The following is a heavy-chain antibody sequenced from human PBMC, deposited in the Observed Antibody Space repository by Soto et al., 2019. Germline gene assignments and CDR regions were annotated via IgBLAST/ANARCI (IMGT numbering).Heavy chain of an antibody. J-gene: IGHJ4*02. CDR1: GGSISSSSYY. Sequence: SETLSLTCTVSGGSISSSSYYWGWIRQPPGKGLEWIGSIYYSGSTYYNPSLKSRVTISVDTSKNQFSLKLGFVTAADTAVYYCARSNVVVPAAIAAMFPGTDRELRYFDYWGQGTLVTVSS. CDR2: IYYSGST. V-gene: IGHV4-39*01. D-gene: IGHD2-2*01. CDR3: ARSNVVVPAAIAAMFPGTDRELRYFDY.